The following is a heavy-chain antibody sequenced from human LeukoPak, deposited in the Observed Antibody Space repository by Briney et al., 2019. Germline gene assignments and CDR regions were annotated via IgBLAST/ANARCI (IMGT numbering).Heavy chain of an antibody. CDR3: ASSYDSSGYPYFQH. D-gene: IGHD3-22*01. CDR1: GGSISSGDYY. CDR2: IYHSGST. Sequence: SQTLSLTCTVSGGSISSGDYYWSWIRQPPGKGLEWIGYIYHSGSTYYNPSLKSRVTISVDRSKNQFSLKLSSVTAADTAVYYCASSYDSSGYPYFQHWGQGTLVTVSS. V-gene: IGHV4-30-2*01. J-gene: IGHJ1*01.